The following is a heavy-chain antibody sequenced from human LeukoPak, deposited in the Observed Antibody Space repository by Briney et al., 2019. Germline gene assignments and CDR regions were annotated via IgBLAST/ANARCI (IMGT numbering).Heavy chain of an antibody. CDR1: GGSFSGHY. CDR3: ATRRGSGWYYFDY. V-gene: IGHV4-34*01. CDR2: INHSGSI. Sequence: PSETLSPTCAVYGGSFSGHYWSWIRQSPGKGLEWIGEINHSGSINLNASLKTRVSISVDTPESQFSLKMNSVTAADTAVYYCATRRGSGWYYFDYWGQGIPVTVSS. D-gene: IGHD6-19*01. J-gene: IGHJ4*02.